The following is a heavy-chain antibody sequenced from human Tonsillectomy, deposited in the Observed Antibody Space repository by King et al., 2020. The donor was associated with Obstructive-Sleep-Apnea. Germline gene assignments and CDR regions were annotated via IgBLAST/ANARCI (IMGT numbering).Heavy chain of an antibody. CDR1: GFTFSSYA. CDR3: ASLVEMATFDAFDI. D-gene: IGHD5-24*01. Sequence: QLVQSGGGVVQPGRSLRLSCAASGFTFSSYAMHWVRQAPGKGLEWVAVISYDGSNKYYADSVKGRFTISRDNSKNTLYLQMNSLRAEDTAVYYCASLVEMATFDAFDIWGQGTTVTVSS. J-gene: IGHJ3*02. V-gene: IGHV3-30*04. CDR2: ISYDGSNK.